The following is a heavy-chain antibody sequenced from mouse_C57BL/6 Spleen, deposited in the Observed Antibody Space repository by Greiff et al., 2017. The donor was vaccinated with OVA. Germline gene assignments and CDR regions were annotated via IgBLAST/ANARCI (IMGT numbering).Heavy chain of an antibody. J-gene: IGHJ3*01. CDR2: ISYDGSN. CDR1: GYSITSGYY. Sequence: ESGPGLVKPSQSLSLTCSVTGYSITSGYYWNWIRQFPGNKLEWMGYISYDGSNNYNPSLKNRISITRDTSKNQFFLKLNSVTTEDTATYYCARLLGSWFAYWGQGTLVTVSA. D-gene: IGHD4-1*01. CDR3: ARLLGSWFAY. V-gene: IGHV3-6*01.